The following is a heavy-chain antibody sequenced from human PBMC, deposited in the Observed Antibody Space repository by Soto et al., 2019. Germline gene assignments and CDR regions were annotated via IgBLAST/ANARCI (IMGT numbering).Heavy chain of an antibody. V-gene: IGHV3-23*01. J-gene: IGHJ6*02. CDR2: ISGSGGST. CDR3: AKSGTRGGAAHYYYYYYGMDV. Sequence: GGSLRLSCAASGFTFSSYAMSWVRQAPGKGLEWVSAISGSGGSTYYADSVKGRFTISRDNSKNTLYLQMNSLRAEDTAVYYCAKSGTRGGAAHYYYYYYGMDVWGQGTTVTVSS. CDR1: GFTFSSYA. D-gene: IGHD3-10*01.